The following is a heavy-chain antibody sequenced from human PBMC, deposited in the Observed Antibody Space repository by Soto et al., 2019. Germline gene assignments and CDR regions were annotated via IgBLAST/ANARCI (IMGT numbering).Heavy chain of an antibody. D-gene: IGHD3-9*01. J-gene: IGHJ2*01. CDR1: GGSFSGYY. CDR3: ARFTYYDRLTCSDACWYFDL. Sequence: QVQLQQWGAGLLKPSETLSLTCAVYGGSFSGYYWSWIRQPPGKGLEWIGEINHSGSTNYNPSIKRRVTLPGDSSKNLFSPKLSSVTAADAAVYYCARFTYYDRLTCSDACWYFDLWGRGTLVTVSS. V-gene: IGHV4-34*01. CDR2: INHSGST.